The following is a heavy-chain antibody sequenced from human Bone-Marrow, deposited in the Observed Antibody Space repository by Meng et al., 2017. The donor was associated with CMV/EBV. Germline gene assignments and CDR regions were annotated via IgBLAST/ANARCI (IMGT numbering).Heavy chain of an antibody. D-gene: IGHD6-13*01. CDR2: INHSGST. V-gene: IGHV4-34*01. Sequence: GSLRLSCAVYGGSFSGYYWSWIRQPPGKGLEWIGEINHSGSTNYNPSLKSRVTISVDTSKNQFSLKLSSVTAADTAVYYCARDRQQLVSAGWFDPWGQGTRVTVSS. J-gene: IGHJ5*02. CDR3: ARDRQQLVSAGWFDP. CDR1: GGSFSGYY.